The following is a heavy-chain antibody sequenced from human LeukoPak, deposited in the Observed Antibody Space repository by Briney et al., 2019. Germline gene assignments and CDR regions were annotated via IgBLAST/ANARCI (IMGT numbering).Heavy chain of an antibody. CDR2: IRYDGSNK. CDR3: AKDLLESPYYDFWSGYYPLDC. V-gene: IGHV3-30*02. CDR1: GFTFSSYG. D-gene: IGHD3-3*01. J-gene: IGHJ4*02. Sequence: GGSLRLSCAASGFTFSSYGMHWVRQAPGKGLEWVAFIRYDGSNKYYADSVKGRFTISRDNSKNTLYLQMNSLRAEDTAVYYCAKDLLESPYYDFWSGYYPLDCWGQGTLVTVSS.